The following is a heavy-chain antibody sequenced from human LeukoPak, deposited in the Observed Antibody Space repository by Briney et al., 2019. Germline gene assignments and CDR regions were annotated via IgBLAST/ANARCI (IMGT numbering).Heavy chain of an antibody. CDR3: AKDLIPMVRGVTWFAP. V-gene: IGHV3-23*01. CDR2: ISGGGGRT. D-gene: IGHD3-10*01. J-gene: IGHJ5*02. Sequence: GGSRRLSCAASGFTFSSYTMSGGHQAAGGGLGGVSAISGGGGRTYYADSVKGRFTISRDNSENTLYLQMSSLRAEDTAVYYCAKDLIPMVRGVTWFAPWGQGTLVTVSS. CDR1: GFTFSSYT.